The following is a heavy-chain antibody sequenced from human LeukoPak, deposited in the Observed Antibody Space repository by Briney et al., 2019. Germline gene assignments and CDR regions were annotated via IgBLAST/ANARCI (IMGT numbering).Heavy chain of an antibody. CDR2: IGAAGSHI. V-gene: IGHV3-21*01. J-gene: IGHJ3*01. Sequence: GGSLRLSCAASRFTFSSYAMSWVRQAPGEGLEWVSSIGAAGSHIYYADSMKGRFTISRDNAKSSLFLQMNSLRAEDTGIYYCVRVGSGATRADTLDLWGQGTMVTVSS. D-gene: IGHD6-19*01. CDR1: RFTFSSYA. CDR3: VRVGSGATRADTLDL.